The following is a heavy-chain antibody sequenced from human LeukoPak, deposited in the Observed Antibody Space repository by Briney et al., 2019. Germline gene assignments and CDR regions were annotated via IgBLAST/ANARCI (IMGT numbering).Heavy chain of an antibody. D-gene: IGHD3-10*01. V-gene: IGHV1-46*01. CDR1: GYTFASYY. CDR3: ARGSIWFGELLSVNAFDI. J-gene: IGHJ3*02. CDR2: INPSGGST. Sequence: ASVKVSCKASGYTFASYYMHWVRQAPGQGREWMGIINPSGGSTSYAQKFQGRITMTRDTSTSRVYMELSSLRSEDTAVYYCARGSIWFGELLSVNAFDIWGQGTMVTVSS.